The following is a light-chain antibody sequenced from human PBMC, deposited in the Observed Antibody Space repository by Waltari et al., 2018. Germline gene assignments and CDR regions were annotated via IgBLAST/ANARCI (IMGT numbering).Light chain of an antibody. Sequence: DIQMTQSPSSLSASVGARVTITCRASQSISSYLNWYQQKPGKAPKLLIYAASSLQSGVPSRFSGSGSGTDFTLTISSLQPEDCATYYCQQSYSTPITFGQGTRLEIK. CDR1: QSISSY. J-gene: IGKJ5*01. CDR2: AAS. V-gene: IGKV1-39*01. CDR3: QQSYSTPIT.